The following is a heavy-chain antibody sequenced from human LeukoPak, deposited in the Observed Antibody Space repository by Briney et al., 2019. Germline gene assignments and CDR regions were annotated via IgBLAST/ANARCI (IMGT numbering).Heavy chain of an antibody. CDR1: GFTFSSYA. V-gene: IGHV3-30-3*01. Sequence: GGSLRLSCAASGFTFSSYAMHWVRQAPGKGLEWVAVISYDGSNKYYADSVKGRFTISRDNSKNTLYLQMNSLRSEDTAVYYCASRSSGPYFDYWGQGTLVTVSS. J-gene: IGHJ4*02. CDR3: ASRSSGPYFDY. D-gene: IGHD6-19*01. CDR2: ISYDGSNK.